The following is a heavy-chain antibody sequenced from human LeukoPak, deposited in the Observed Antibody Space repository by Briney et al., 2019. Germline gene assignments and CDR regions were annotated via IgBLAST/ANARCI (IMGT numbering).Heavy chain of an antibody. V-gene: IGHV3-7*03. CDR3: ARNNGMDV. CDR2: IKQDGSER. Sequence: GGSLRLSCAASGFTFSGFSMSWVRQSPTKGLEWVANIKQDGSERYYVDSVKGRFTISRDNAKNSLSLQMNSLRAEDTALYHCARNNGMDVWGQGTTVIVSS. CDR1: GFTFSGFS. J-gene: IGHJ6*02.